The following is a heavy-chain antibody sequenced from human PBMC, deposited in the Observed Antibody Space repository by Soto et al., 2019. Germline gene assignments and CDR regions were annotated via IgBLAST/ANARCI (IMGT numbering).Heavy chain of an antibody. V-gene: IGHV3-23*01. Sequence: PGGSLRLSCAASGFTFSSYAMSWVRQAPGKGLEWVSAISGSGGSTYYADSVKGRFTISRDNSKNTLYLQMNSLRAEDTAVYYCAKDLEQLVSGYYYYYGMDVWGQGTTVTVSS. CDR1: GFTFSSYA. D-gene: IGHD6-6*01. J-gene: IGHJ6*02. CDR2: ISGSGGST. CDR3: AKDLEQLVSGYYYYYGMDV.